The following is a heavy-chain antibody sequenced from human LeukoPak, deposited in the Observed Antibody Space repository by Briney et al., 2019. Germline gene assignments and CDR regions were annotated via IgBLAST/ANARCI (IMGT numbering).Heavy chain of an antibody. Sequence: PSETLSLTSSVYGGSFSGYYWSWLRQPPGKGLEWIGEINHSGSTNYNPSLNSRVTISVDTSKNQFSLQLRSLPAAHPAVYYCARPSRRLGATYCSGGSCYSFPFDYWGQGTLVTVSS. CDR1: GGSFSGYY. CDR3: ARPSRRLGATYCSGGSCYSFPFDY. D-gene: IGHD2-15*01. J-gene: IGHJ4*02. CDR2: INHSGST. V-gene: IGHV4-34*01.